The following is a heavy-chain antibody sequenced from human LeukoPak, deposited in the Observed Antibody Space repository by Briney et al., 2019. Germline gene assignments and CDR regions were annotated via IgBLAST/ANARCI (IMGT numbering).Heavy chain of an antibody. CDR2: IYYSGST. CDR3: ARGLYDILTGYYVFDY. D-gene: IGHD3-9*01. Sequence: SETLSLTCTVSGGSISSYYWSWIRQPPGQGLELMGYIYYSGSTNYNPYLKSRVTISVDASNNQFSLTLSSVTAAVTAVYYCARGLYDILTGYYVFDYWGQGTLVTVSS. V-gene: IGHV4-59*01. CDR1: GGSISSYY. J-gene: IGHJ4*02.